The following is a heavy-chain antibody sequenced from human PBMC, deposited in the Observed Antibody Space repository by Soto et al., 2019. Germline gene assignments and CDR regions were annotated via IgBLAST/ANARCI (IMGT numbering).Heavy chain of an antibody. CDR2: IYYSGST. CDR1: GGSISSYY. Sequence: SATLSLTCTVSGGSISSYYWSWIRQPPGKGLEWIGYIYYSGSTNYNPSLKSRVTISVDTSKNQFSLKLSSVTAADTAVYYCARVPAANYYYYGMGVWGQGTTVTVSS. V-gene: IGHV4-59*01. J-gene: IGHJ6*02. CDR3: ARVPAANYYYYGMGV. D-gene: IGHD2-15*01.